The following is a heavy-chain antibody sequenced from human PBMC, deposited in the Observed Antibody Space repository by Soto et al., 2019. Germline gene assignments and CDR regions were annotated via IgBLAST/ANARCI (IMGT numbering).Heavy chain of an antibody. Sequence: QVQLVQSGAEVKKPGSSVKVSCKASGGTFSSYTISWVRQAPGQGLEWMGRIIPILGIANYAQKFQGRVTITAANSTSTAYMELNSLRSEDTAVYYCARDIAEYSSSWSWGDWFDPWGQGTLVTVSS. CDR1: GGTFSSYT. D-gene: IGHD6-13*01. J-gene: IGHJ5*02. CDR2: IIPILGIA. CDR3: ARDIAEYSSSWSWGDWFDP. V-gene: IGHV1-69*08.